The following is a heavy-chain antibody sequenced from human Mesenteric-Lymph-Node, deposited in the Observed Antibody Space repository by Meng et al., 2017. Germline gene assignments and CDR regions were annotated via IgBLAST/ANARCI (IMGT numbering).Heavy chain of an antibody. CDR2: IYHGVNI. V-gene: IGHV4-30-2*01. J-gene: IGHJ5*02. CDR3: VRDTRRGGGWFDP. D-gene: IGHD3-10*01. Sequence: QVQVHASGSGLVRPSQPLSLTCAFSGDSITSGDYSWTWIRQPPGKGLEWIGYIYHGVNIYYTPSLRSRVTISVDKSRNQFSLKLTSVSAADTAVYYCVRDTRRGGGWFDPWGQGTLVTVSS. CDR1: GDSITSGDYS.